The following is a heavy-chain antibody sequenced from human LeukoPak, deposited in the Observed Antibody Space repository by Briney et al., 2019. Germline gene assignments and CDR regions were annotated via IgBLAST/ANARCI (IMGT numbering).Heavy chain of an antibody. J-gene: IGHJ4*02. D-gene: IGHD2-2*01. CDR1: GFTVSSNY. Sequence: QSGGSLRLSCAASGFTVSSNYMSWVRQAPGKGLEWVSVIYSGGSTYYADSVKGRFTISRDNSKNTLYLQINSLRAEDTAVYNCARIYGSSSSFLDYWGQGTLVTVSS. V-gene: IGHV3-53*01. CDR2: IYSGGST. CDR3: ARIYGSSSSFLDY.